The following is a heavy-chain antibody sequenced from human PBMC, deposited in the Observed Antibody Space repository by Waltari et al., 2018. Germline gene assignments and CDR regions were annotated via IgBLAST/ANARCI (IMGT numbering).Heavy chain of an antibody. V-gene: IGHV1-69*05. Sequence: QVQLVQSGAEVKKPGSSVKVSCKASGGTFSSYAISWVRQAPGQGLEWMGGIIPIFGTANYAQKFQGRVTITTDESTSTAYMELSSLRSEDTAVYYCARVLIADYGDGLEAFDIWGQGTMVTISS. D-gene: IGHD4-17*01. CDR1: GGTFSSYA. J-gene: IGHJ3*02. CDR3: ARVLIADYGDGLEAFDI. CDR2: IIPIFGTA.